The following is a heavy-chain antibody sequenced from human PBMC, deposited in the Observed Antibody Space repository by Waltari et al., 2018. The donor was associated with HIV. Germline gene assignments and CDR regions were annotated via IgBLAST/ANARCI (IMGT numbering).Heavy chain of an antibody. Sequence: QVQLVQSGAELKKPGASVKVSCKASGYTFTSYGITWVRQDPGQGLEWMGWISTYNSHTYYSQHPQDRVTLTTDTSTSTAYMELRTLRSDDTAVYYCARGMGGGSYYPDFYFDYWGLGTLVTVSS. D-gene: IGHD1-26*01. V-gene: IGHV1-18*01. CDR3: ARGMGGGSYYPDFYFDY. CDR1: GYTFTSYG. CDR2: ISTYNSHT. J-gene: IGHJ4*02.